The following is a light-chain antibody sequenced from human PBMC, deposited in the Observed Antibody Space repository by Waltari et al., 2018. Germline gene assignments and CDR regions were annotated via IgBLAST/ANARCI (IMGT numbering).Light chain of an antibody. CDR2: GAS. CDR1: QSVSSSY. J-gene: IGKJ2*01. V-gene: IGKV3-20*01. CDR3: QQYGRSPHT. Sequence: EIVLTQSPGTLSLSPGARATLSCRASQSVSSSYLAWYQQKPGQAPRLLIYGASSRATGIPDRFSGSGSGIDFTLTISRLEPEDFAVYYCQQYGRSPHTFGQGTKLEIK.